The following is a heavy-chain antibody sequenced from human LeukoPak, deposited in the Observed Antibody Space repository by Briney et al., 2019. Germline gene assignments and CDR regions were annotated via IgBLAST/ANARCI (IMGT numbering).Heavy chain of an antibody. J-gene: IGHJ6*02. CDR3: ARGVLLWFGEGLRYYYYGMDV. CDR1: GYTFTSYG. V-gene: IGHV1-18*01. Sequence: ASVKVSCTASGYTFTSYGISWVRQAPGQGLEWMGWISAYNGNTNYAQKLQDRVTMTTDTSTSTAYMELRSLRSDDTAVYYCARGVLLWFGEGLRYYYYGMDVWGQGTTVTVSS. CDR2: ISAYNGNT. D-gene: IGHD3-10*01.